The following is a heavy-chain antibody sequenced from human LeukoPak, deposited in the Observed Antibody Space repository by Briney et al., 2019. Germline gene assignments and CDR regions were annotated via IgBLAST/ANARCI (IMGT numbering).Heavy chain of an antibody. CDR1: NASINSYY. D-gene: IGHD3-9*01. V-gene: IGHV4-59*01. Sequence: SETLSLTCAVSNASINSYYWSWIRQPPGKGLEWIGYTYYRGSTNYNPSLKSRVTISLDTSKNQFSLKLSSVTAADTAVYYCARVGYDILTSYTRNDYYIDVWGKGTTVTVSS. CDR3: ARVGYDILTSYTRNDYYIDV. CDR2: TYYRGST. J-gene: IGHJ6*03.